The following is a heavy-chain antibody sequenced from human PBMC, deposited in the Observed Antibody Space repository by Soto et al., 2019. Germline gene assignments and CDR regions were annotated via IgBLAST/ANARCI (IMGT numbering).Heavy chain of an antibody. CDR2: INHSGST. V-gene: IGHV4-34*01. J-gene: IGHJ4*02. Sequence: SETLSLTCAVYGGSFSGYYWSWIRQPPGNGLEWIGEINHSGSTNYNPSLKSRVTISVDTSKNQFSLNLSSVTSAYTALYYCARGRYYPSSGHSQFDYWRQGTMVTVSS. D-gene: IGHD3-22*01. CDR1: GGSFSGYY. CDR3: ARGRYYPSSGHSQFDY.